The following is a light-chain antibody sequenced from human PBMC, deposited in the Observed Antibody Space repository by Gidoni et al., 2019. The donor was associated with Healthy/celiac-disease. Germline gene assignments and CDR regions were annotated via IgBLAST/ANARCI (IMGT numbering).Light chain of an antibody. V-gene: IGKV1-39*01. CDR1: QSISSY. CDR2: AAS. J-gene: IGKJ4*01. Sequence: DIQMTQPPSSLSASVGDRVTITCRASQSISSYLNWYQQKPGKAPKLLIYAASSLQSGVPSRFSGSGSGTYFTLTISSLQPEDFATYYWQQSYSTPLTFGGGTKVEIK. CDR3: QQSYSTPLT.